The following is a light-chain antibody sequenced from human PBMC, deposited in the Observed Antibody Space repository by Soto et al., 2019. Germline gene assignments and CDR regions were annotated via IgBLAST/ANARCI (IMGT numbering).Light chain of an antibody. CDR1: QSVSSGY. CDR2: GAS. V-gene: IGKV3-20*01. CDR3: QQYASSLLT. J-gene: IGKJ4*01. Sequence: EIVLTQSPGTLSLSPGERATLSCRASQSVSSGYLAWYQQKPGQAPRLLIFGASTRATGIPDRFSGSGSGTDFTLTISRLEPEDCAVYYCQQYASSLLTFGGGTKVEIK.